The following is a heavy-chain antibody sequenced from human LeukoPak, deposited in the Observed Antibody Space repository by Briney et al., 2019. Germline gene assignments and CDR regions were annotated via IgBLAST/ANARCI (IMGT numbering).Heavy chain of an antibody. J-gene: IGHJ3*02. CDR1: GFTFSSYA. CDR3: AKGPYCSSTSCYTTGAFDI. Sequence: GGPLRLSCAASGFTFSSYAMSWVRQAPGKGLEWVSAISGSGNSTYYADSVKGRFTISRDNSKNTLYLQMNSLRAEDTAVYYCAKGPYCSSTSCYTTGAFDIWGQGTMVTVSS. CDR2: ISGSGNST. V-gene: IGHV3-23*01. D-gene: IGHD2-2*02.